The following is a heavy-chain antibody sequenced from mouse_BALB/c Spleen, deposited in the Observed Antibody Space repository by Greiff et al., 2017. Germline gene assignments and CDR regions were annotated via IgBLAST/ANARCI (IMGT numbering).Heavy chain of an antibody. CDR1: GYSFTGYY. CDR3: ASPGRFDY. Sequence: VQLKQSGPELVKPGASVKISCKASGYSFTGYYMHWVKQSHVKSLEWIGRINPYNGATSYNQNFKDKASLTVDKSSSTAYMELHSLTSEDSAVYYCASPGRFDYWGQGTTLTVSS. D-gene: IGHD4-1*01. CDR2: INPYNGAT. V-gene: IGHV1-31*01. J-gene: IGHJ2*01.